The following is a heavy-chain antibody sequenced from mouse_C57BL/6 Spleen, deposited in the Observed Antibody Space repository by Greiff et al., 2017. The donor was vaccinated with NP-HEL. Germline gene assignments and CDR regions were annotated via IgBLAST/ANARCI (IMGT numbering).Heavy chain of an antibody. J-gene: IGHJ3*01. CDR2: IYPGDGDT. D-gene: IGHD2-1*01. V-gene: IGHV1-80*01. CDR3: ARGGGKNAWFAY. CDR1: GYAFSSYW. Sequence: VQLVESGAELVKPGASVKISCKASGYAFSSYWMNWVKQRPGKGLEWIGQIYPGDGDTNYNGKFKGKATLTADKSSSTAYMQLSSLTSEDSAVYFCARGGGKNAWFAYWGQGTLVTVSA.